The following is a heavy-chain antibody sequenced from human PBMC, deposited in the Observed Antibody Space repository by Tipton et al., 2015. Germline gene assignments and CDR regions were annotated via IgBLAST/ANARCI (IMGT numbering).Heavy chain of an antibody. CDR1: GGSVSSDSYY. CDR3: ARGEQECRRPICRGGLNV. D-gene: IGHD2-15*01. Sequence: GLVKPSETLSLTCTVSGGSVSSDSYYWNWIRQPPGKGLEWIGYIDYSGSTAYNPSLKGRVSISADTSKAQLSLKLRSVTAADTAVYYCARGEQECRRPICRGGLNVWGQGTMVIASS. J-gene: IGHJ3*01. CDR2: IDYSGST. V-gene: IGHV4-61*01.